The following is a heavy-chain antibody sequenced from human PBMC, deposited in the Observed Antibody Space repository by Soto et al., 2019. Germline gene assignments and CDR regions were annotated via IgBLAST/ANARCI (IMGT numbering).Heavy chain of an antibody. J-gene: IGHJ4*02. CDR1: GGSISSRDYY. Sequence: LSLTCSVSGGSISSRDYYWSWIRQPPGKGLEWIGYIHYSGSNLYNPSLKRRVTMSIATSKNQFSLKLSSVIATDTAVYSCAGGFCRRGSCDWLGSWGQGSLLTASS. CDR2: IHYSGSN. CDR3: AGGFCRRGSCDWLGS. D-gene: IGHD2-15*01. V-gene: IGHV4-30-4*01.